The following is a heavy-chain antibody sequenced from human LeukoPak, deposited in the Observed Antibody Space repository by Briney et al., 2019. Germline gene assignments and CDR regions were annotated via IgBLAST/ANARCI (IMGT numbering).Heavy chain of an antibody. CDR3: ARGQYSGSCFDN. V-gene: IGHV4-59*01. D-gene: IGHD1-26*01. J-gene: IGHJ4*02. Sequence: SETLSLTCTVAGGSISSYYWSWIRQPPGKGLEWIGYIYYSGSTNYNPSLKSRVTILVDTSKNQFSLKVSSVTAADTAVYYCARGQYSGSCFDNWGQGSLVTVSS. CDR1: GGSISSYY. CDR2: IYYSGST.